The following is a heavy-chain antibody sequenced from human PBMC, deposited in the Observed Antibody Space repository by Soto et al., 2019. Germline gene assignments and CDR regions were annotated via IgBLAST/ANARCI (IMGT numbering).Heavy chain of an antibody. CDR3: ARYRTNFGVRHAFDI. J-gene: IGHJ3*02. V-gene: IGHV1-18*01. CDR1: GYTFTSYG. Sequence: ASVKVSCKASGYTFTSYGISWVRQAPGQGLEWMGWISAYNGNTNYAQKLQGRVTMTTDTSTSTAYMELRSLRSDDTAVYYCARYRTNFGVRHAFDIWGQGTMVTVSS. CDR2: ISAYNGNT. D-gene: IGHD3-3*01.